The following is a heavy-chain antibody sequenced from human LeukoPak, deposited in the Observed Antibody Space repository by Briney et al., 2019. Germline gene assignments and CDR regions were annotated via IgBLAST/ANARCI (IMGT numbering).Heavy chain of an antibody. Sequence: GAPVKVSCKASGYTFTSYYMHWVRQAPGQGLEWMGIINPSGGSTSYAQKFQGRVTMTRDTSTSTVYMELSSLRAEDTAVYYCAKDALISMVSLYYYYYMDVWGKGTTVTISS. J-gene: IGHJ6*03. CDR1: GYTFTSYY. CDR3: AKDALISMVSLYYYYYMDV. D-gene: IGHD3-10*01. V-gene: IGHV1-46*01. CDR2: INPSGGST.